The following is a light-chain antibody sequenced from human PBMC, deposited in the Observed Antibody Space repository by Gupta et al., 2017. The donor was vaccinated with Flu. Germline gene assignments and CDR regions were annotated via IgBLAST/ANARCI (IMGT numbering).Light chain of an antibody. CDR1: SRDIGPNNY. J-gene: IGLJ1*01. CDR3: YSYGRNYV. Sequence: QSALTQPPPASASPGQSVAISSPGPSRDIGPNNYPSWYQPHPGKAPKPVIYEVNTGPSGVPARFTGSTSGTTASMTVYGVQADDEYDYSCYSYGRNYVFGTGTKVTVL. CDR2: EVN. V-gene: IGLV2-8*01.